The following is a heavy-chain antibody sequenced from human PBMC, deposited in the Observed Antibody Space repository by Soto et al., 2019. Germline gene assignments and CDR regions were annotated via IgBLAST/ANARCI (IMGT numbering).Heavy chain of an antibody. V-gene: IGHV1-3*01. CDR3: ARDQGNNWDLDY. Sequence: ASVKVSCKASGYTFTSYAMHWVRQAPGQRLEWMGWINAGNGNTKYSQKFQGRVTITRDTSAGTAYMELSSLRSEDTAVYYCARDQGNNWDLDYWGQGTQVTVSS. D-gene: IGHD1-20*01. J-gene: IGHJ4*02. CDR2: INAGNGNT. CDR1: GYTFTSYA.